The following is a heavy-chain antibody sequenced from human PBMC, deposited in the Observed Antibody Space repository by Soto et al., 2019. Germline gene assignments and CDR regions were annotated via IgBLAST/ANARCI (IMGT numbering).Heavy chain of an antibody. CDR3: AKGGRQWLVTSDFNY. Sequence: VQLVESGGGVVQPGRSLRLSCAASGFTFSDYAMHWVRQAPGKGLEWVAVVSHDGRNTHYADSVKGRFTISRDSSKNTVSPEMTSLRAEDKAVYYCAKGGRQWLVTSDFNYWGQGALVTLSS. J-gene: IGHJ4*02. V-gene: IGHV3-30*18. CDR1: GFTFSDYA. D-gene: IGHD6-19*01. CDR2: VSHDGRNT.